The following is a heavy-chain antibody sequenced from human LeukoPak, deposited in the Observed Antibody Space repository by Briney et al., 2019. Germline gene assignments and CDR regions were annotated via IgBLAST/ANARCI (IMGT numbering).Heavy chain of an antibody. CDR1: GGSISSSSYY. J-gene: IGHJ4*02. D-gene: IGHD4-11*01. CDR3: ARGEMTTLNFDY. V-gene: IGHV4-39*07. CDR2: IYYSGST. Sequence: SETLSLTCTVSGGSISSSSYYWGWIRQPPGKGLEWIGSIYYSGSTYYNPFLKSRVTISVDRSKNQFSLKLSSVTAADTAVYYCARGEMTTLNFDYWGQGTLVTVSS.